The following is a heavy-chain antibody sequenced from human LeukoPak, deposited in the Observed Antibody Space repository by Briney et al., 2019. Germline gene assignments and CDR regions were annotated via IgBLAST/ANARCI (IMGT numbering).Heavy chain of an antibody. Sequence: GGSLRLSCVASGFTFSSYSMHWVRQAPGKGLEWVTYISKDGSNKYYIDSVKGRFTISRDNSKNTLYLQMNSLRAEDTAFYYCARDVDYDDEGGFDNWGQGTLVTVSS. CDR1: GFTFSSYS. CDR3: ARDVDYDDEGGFDN. V-gene: IGHV3-30*04. CDR2: ISKDGSNK. J-gene: IGHJ4*02. D-gene: IGHD4-17*01.